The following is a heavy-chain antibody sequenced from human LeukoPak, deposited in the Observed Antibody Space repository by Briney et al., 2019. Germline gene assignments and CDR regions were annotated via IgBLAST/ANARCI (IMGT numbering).Heavy chain of an antibody. CDR2: MSYSGAT. V-gene: IGHV4-39*07. CDR3: ARGIRYYDFWSGQGYYYYYMDV. J-gene: IGHJ6*03. Sequence: PSETLSLTCTVSGGSISSSSYHWGWIRQSPGEGLQWITSMSYSGATYYHPSLQSRVTISVDTSKNQFSLKLSSVTAADTAVYYCARGIRYYDFWSGQGYYYYYMDVWGKGTTVTVSS. D-gene: IGHD3-3*01. CDR1: GGSISSSSYH.